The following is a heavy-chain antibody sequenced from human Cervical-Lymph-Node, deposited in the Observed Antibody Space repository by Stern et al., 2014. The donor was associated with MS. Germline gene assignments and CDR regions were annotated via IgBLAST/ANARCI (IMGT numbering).Heavy chain of an antibody. J-gene: IGHJ4*02. CDR1: GYSFTSYW. D-gene: IGHD6-19*01. CDR3: ARRVEGSSGWYRTDY. CDR2: IYPGDSDT. Sequence: EVQLVESGAEVKKPGESLKISCKGSGYSFTSYWIGWVRQMPGQGLEWMGIIYPGDSDTRYSPSFQGQVTISADKSISTAYLQWSSLKASDTAMYYCARRVEGSSGWYRTDYWGQGTLVTVSS. V-gene: IGHV5-51*01.